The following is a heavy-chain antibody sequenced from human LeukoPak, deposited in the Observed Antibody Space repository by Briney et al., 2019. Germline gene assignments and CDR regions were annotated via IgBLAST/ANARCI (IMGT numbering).Heavy chain of an antibody. V-gene: IGHV4-61*08. CDR1: GGSISSGGYY. CDR3: ARHGNVVAASDAFDI. D-gene: IGHD2-15*01. CDR2: IYYSGST. Sequence: NSSETLSLTCTVSGGSISSGGYYWSWIRQPPGKGLEWIGYIYYSGSTNYNPSLKSRVTISVDTSKNQFSLKLSSVTAADTAVYYCARHGNVVAASDAFDIWGQGTMVTVSS. J-gene: IGHJ3*02.